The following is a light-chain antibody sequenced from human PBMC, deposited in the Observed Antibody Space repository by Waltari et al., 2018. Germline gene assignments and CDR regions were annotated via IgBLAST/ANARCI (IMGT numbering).Light chain of an antibody. V-gene: IGLV1-47*01. Sequence: QSVLTQPPSASGTPGQRVPCSCSASSPNPRSNYVAWYQQLPVTPPNPLIYRNNQRPSGGPDRFSGSKSGTSASLAISGLRSEDEADYYCAAWDDSLSVHVVFGGGTKLTVL. CDR2: RNN. CDR3: AAWDDSLSVHVV. CDR1: SPNPRSNY. J-gene: IGLJ2*01.